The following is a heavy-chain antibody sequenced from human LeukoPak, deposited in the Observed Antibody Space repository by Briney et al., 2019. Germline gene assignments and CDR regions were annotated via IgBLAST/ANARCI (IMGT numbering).Heavy chain of an antibody. CDR1: GFSFNIYS. J-gene: IGHJ4*02. CDR3: ARVGGRGIDY. V-gene: IGHV3-48*01. CDR2: TGSMGSTI. Sequence: VGSLRLSCSASGFSFNIYSMSWVRQSPGKGLEWIAYTGSMGSTIHYADSVKGRFTISRDNAKKSLYLQMDTLRGDDTAVYYCARVGGRGIDYWGQGSLVSVSS.